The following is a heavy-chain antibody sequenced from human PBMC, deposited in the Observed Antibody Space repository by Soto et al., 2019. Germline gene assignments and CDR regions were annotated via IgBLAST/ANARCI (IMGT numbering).Heavy chain of an antibody. CDR1: GGSFSGYY. Sequence: SETLSLTCAVYGGSFSGYYWTWIRQPPGTGLEWIGEINHSGSTNYNPSLKSRVTISVDTSKNQFSLKLTSVTAADTAVCYCARDKITGLFAYWGQGTLVTVSS. V-gene: IGHV4-34*01. CDR3: ARDKITGLFAY. CDR2: INHSGST. D-gene: IGHD2-8*02. J-gene: IGHJ4*02.